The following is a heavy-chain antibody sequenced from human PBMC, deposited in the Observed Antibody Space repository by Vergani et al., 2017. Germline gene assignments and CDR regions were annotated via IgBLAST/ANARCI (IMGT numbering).Heavy chain of an antibody. J-gene: IGHJ5*02. CDR2: INHSGST. Sequence: QVQLQQWGAGLLKPSETLSLTCAVYGGSFSGYYWSWIRQPPGTGLEWIGEINHSGSTNYNPSLKSRVTISVDTSKNQLSLKLISVTAADTALDYCARGGVVVAATLSYWFDPWGQGTLVTVSS. CDR1: GGSFSGYY. V-gene: IGHV4-34*01. D-gene: IGHD2-15*01. CDR3: ARGGVVVAATLSYWFDP.